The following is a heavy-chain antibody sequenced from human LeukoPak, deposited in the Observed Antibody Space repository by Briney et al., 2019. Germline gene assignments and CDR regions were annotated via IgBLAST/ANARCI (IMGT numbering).Heavy chain of an antibody. CDR2: MNPNSGNT. J-gene: IGHJ3*02. V-gene: IGHV1-8*02. D-gene: IGHD6-19*01. CDR1: GYIFSNYG. Sequence: ASVKVSCKASGYIFSNYGISWVRQATGQGLEWMGWMNPNSGNTGYAQKFQGRVTMTRNTSISTAYMELSSLRSEDTAVYYCARGLAVAGDNDAFDIWGQGTMVTVSS. CDR3: ARGLAVAGDNDAFDI.